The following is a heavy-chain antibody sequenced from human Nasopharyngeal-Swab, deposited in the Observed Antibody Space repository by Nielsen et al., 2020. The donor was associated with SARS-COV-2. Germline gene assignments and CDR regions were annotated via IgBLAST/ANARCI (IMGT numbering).Heavy chain of an antibody. J-gene: IGHJ4*02. CDR1: GFTPSTSS. Sequence: GESLKISCIASGFTPSTSSLTWLRQPPGKGLQWVSTLGTAGDTYYADSVKGRFTIPRDNSKNTLYLQMNSLRAEDTAVYYCAKKTVGTYPFDYWGQGTLVTLSS. D-gene: IGHD3-16*02. CDR2: LGTAGDT. CDR3: AKKTVGTYPFDY. V-gene: IGHV3-23*01.